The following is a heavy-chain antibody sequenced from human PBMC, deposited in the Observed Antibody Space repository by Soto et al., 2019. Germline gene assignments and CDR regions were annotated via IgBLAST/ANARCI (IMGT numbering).Heavy chain of an antibody. CDR2: IYYSRSP. D-gene: IGHD4-17*01. V-gene: IGHV4-61*01. J-gene: IGHJ4*02. Sequence: SETLGVTCTSSGGSVSSGRYSWSWIRQPPGKELASTGYIYYSRSPNCNPSVKSRVTLSVATSKTPFSLMLSSVTAAATAEYYWARYNDLTTFDYRGQGTMVTGSS. CDR1: GGSVSSGRYS. CDR3: ARYNDLTTFDY.